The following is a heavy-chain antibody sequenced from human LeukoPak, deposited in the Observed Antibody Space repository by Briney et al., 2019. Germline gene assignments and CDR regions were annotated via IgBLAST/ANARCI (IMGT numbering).Heavy chain of an antibody. V-gene: IGHV3-30*04. CDR1: GFTFSSYA. J-gene: IGHJ6*03. CDR2: ISYDGSNK. Sequence: GGSLRLSCAASGFTFSSYAMHWVRQAPGKGLEWVAVISYDGSNKYYADSVKGRFTISRDNSKNTLYLQMNSLRAEDTAVYYCARDDFTLFRAVNYFYFYMDVWGKGTTVTVSS. CDR3: ARDDFTLFRAVNYFYFYMDV. D-gene: IGHD3-10*01.